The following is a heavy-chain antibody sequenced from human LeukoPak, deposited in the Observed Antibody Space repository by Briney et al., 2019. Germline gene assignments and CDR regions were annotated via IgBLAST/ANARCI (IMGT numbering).Heavy chain of an antibody. Sequence: ASVKVSCKASGYTFTKYAVNWVRQAPGQGLEWMGWINTDTGNPTYAQGFTGRFVFSLDTSISTAYLQITNLMSEDTAVYFCARGESSGWFFWGQGTLVTVSS. CDR1: GYTFTKYA. V-gene: IGHV7-4-1*02. D-gene: IGHD6-13*01. CDR3: ARGESSGWFF. CDR2: INTDTGNP. J-gene: IGHJ1*01.